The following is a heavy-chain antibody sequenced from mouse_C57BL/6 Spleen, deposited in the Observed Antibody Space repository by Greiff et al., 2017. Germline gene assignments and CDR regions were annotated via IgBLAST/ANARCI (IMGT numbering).Heavy chain of an antibody. D-gene: IGHD2-2*01. CDR3: ARGGYDWCVY. Sequence: QQSGAELVKPGASVTMSCKASGYTFTTYPIEWMKQNHGKSLEWIGNFHPSNDDTKYNEQFKGKATLTVEKSSSTFYLVLSRLTSDDSAFYYCARGGYDWCVYWCQGTTLTVSS. CDR1: GYTFTTYP. J-gene: IGHJ2*01. CDR2: FHPSNDDT. V-gene: IGHV1-47*01.